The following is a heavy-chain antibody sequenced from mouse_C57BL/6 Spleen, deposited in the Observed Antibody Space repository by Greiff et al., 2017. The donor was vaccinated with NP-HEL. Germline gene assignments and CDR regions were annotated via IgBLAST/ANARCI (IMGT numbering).Heavy chain of an antibody. D-gene: IGHD1-1*01. CDR3: AATEAY. V-gene: IGHV1-26*01. Sequence: VQLQQSGPELVKPGASVKISCKASGYTFTDYYMNWVKQSHGKSLEWIGDINPNNGGTSYNQKFKGKATLTVDKSSSTAYMELRSLTSEDSAVYYCAATEAYWGQGTTLTVSS. J-gene: IGHJ2*01. CDR2: INPNNGGT. CDR1: GYTFTDYY.